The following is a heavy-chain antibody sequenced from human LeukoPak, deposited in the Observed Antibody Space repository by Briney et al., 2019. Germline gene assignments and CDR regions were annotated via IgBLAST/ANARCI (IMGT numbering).Heavy chain of an antibody. Sequence: GASVKVSCKTSGYTFSSYDVNWVRQATGQGLEWMGWMNPDSGNTGYAQKFQGRLTMTRDTSINTAYMELSSLRAEDTAVYYCAKDSEIRYDSSGYYGYFDYWGQGTLVTVSS. J-gene: IGHJ4*02. D-gene: IGHD3-22*01. CDR1: GYTFSSYD. CDR3: AKDSEIRYDSSGYYGYFDY. V-gene: IGHV1-8*01. CDR2: MNPDSGNT.